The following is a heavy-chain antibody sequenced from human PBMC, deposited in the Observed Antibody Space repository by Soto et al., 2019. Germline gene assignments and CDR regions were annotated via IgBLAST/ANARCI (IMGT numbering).Heavy chain of an antibody. V-gene: IGHV4-30-4*01. CDR2: IYYSGDT. CDR1: GGSIISGDYY. J-gene: IGHJ5*02. D-gene: IGHD2-2*01. Sequence: SETLSLTCTVSGGSIISGDYYWSWIRQTPGKGLEWIGYIYYSGDTNYNPSPKSRVTISVDRSKNQFSLKLSSVTAADTAVYYCARVPDRWGQGTLVTVSS. CDR3: ARVPDR.